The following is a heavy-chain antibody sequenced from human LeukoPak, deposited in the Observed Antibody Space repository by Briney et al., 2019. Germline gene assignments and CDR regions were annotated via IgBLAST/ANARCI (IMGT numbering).Heavy chain of an antibody. Sequence: PGGSLRLSCAASGFTFSDYYMSWIRRAPGKGLEWLSYISSSGTTIFYADSVKGRFTISRDNAKNSLYLQMNSLGAEDTAVYYCAREMATIGYYYYGLDVWGQGTTVTVSS. D-gene: IGHD5-24*01. V-gene: IGHV3-11*01. J-gene: IGHJ6*02. CDR1: GFTFSDYY. CDR2: ISSSGTTI. CDR3: AREMATIGYYYYGLDV.